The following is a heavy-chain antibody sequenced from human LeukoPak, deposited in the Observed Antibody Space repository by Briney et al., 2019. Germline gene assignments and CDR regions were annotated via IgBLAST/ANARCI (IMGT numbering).Heavy chain of an antibody. D-gene: IGHD2-15*01. CDR3: ARGRLSNGIVVVVAATLFDY. CDR1: GGSFGGYY. V-gene: IGHV4-34*01. J-gene: IGHJ4*02. CDR2: INHSGST. Sequence: TLSLTCAAYGGSFGGYYWGWIRQPPGQGLEWIGEINHSGSTNYNPSLKSRVTISVDTSKNQFCLKLSSVTAADTAVYYCARGRLSNGIVVVVAATLFDYWGQGTLVTVSS.